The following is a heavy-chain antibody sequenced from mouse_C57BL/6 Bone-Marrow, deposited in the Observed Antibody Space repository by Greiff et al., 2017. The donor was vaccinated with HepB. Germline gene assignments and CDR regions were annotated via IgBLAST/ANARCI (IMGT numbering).Heavy chain of an antibody. CDR3: TRDDYYYGSSYWYFDV. Sequence: EVKVVESGEGLVKPGGSLKLSCAASGFTFSSYAMSWVRQTPEKRLEWVAYISSGGDYIYYADTVKGRFTISRDNARNTLYLQMSSLKSEDTAMYYCTRDDYYYGSSYWYFDVWGTGTTVTVSS. J-gene: IGHJ1*03. CDR1: GFTFSSYA. D-gene: IGHD1-1*01. V-gene: IGHV5-9-1*02. CDR2: ISSGGDYI.